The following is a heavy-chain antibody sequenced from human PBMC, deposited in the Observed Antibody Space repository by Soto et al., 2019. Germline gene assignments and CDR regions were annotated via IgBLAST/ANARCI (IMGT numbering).Heavy chain of an antibody. J-gene: IGHJ4*02. Sequence: QVQLVQSVAEVKRPGASVKVSCKASGYTFTGNYMHWVRQAPGQGLEWMGWINPNTGVTHYAHKFQGWVTMTRDTSTSTAYMELRSLKFDDPAVYYCAREFTSSRFDYWGQGSLVTVPS. CDR3: AREFTSSRFDY. D-gene: IGHD2-2*01. CDR2: INPNTGVT. CDR1: GYTFTGNY. V-gene: IGHV1-2*04.